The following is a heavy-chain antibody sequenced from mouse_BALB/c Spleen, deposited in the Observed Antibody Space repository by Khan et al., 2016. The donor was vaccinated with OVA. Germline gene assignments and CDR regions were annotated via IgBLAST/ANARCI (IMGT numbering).Heavy chain of an antibody. V-gene: IGHV2-6-1*01. CDR2: MWSDGST. CDR3: ARQPYYHYNIMDY. J-gene: IGHJ4*01. Sequence: QVQLKESGPGLVAPSQSLSITCTISGFSLNNYGVHWVRQSPGKGLEWLVVMWSDGSTTYNSALKSRLSICKDKSKSQVFLKMNSLQTDDTAMYYCARQPYYHYNIMDYWGQGTSVTVSS. D-gene: IGHD2-10*01. CDR1: GFSLNNYG.